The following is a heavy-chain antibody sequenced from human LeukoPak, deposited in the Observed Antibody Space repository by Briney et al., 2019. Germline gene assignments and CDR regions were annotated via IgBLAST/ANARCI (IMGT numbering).Heavy chain of an antibody. Sequence: GGSLRLSGAASGFTFSSYWMHWVRQAPGKGLVWVSRINSDGSSTSYADSVKGRFTISRDNAKNTLYLQMNSLRAEDTAVYYCARDPSSGYYYYYGMDVWGQGTTVTVPS. V-gene: IGHV3-74*01. CDR3: ARDPSSGYYYYYGMDV. J-gene: IGHJ6*02. CDR2: INSDGSST. D-gene: IGHD6-19*01. CDR1: GFTFSSYW.